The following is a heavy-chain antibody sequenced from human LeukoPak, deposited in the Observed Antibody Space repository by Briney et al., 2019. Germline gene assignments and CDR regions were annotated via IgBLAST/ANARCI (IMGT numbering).Heavy chain of an antibody. Sequence: GASVKVSCKASGYTFTGYYMHWVRQAPGQGLEWMGWINPNSGGTNYAQKFQGRVTMTRDTSISTAYMELSRLRSDDTAVYYCATLNYYGSGSYYNMAYWGQGTLVTVSS. J-gene: IGHJ4*02. CDR3: ATLNYYGSGSYYNMAY. D-gene: IGHD3-10*01. V-gene: IGHV1-2*02. CDR2: INPNSGGT. CDR1: GYTFTGYY.